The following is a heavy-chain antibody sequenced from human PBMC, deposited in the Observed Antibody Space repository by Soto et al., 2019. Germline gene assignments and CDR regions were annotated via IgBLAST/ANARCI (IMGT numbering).Heavy chain of an antibody. CDR1: GFTFSSYA. CDR3: AREAYSGYDFDAFDI. Sequence: GGSLRLSCAASGFTFSSYAMHWVRQAPGKGLEWVAVISYDGSNKYYADSVKGRFTISRDNSKNTLYLQMNSLRAEDTAVYYCAREAYSGYDFDAFDIWGQGTMVTVSS. J-gene: IGHJ3*02. CDR2: ISYDGSNK. V-gene: IGHV3-30-3*01. D-gene: IGHD5-12*01.